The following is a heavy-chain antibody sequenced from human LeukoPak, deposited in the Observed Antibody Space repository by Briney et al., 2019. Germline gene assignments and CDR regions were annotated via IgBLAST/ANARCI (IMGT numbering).Heavy chain of an antibody. J-gene: IGHJ4*02. Sequence: GASVKVSCKASGYTFTSYYMHWVRQAPGQGLEWVGITNPSGGSTSYAQKFQGRVTMTRDTSTNTVYMELSSLRSEDTAVYYCARGIEWLRYLEYWGQGTLVTVSS. CDR2: TNPSGGST. CDR3: ARGIEWLRYLEY. CDR1: GYTFTSYY. D-gene: IGHD5-12*01. V-gene: IGHV1-46*01.